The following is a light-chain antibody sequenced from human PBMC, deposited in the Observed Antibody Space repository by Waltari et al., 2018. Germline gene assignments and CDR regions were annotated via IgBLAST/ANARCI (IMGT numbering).Light chain of an antibody. V-gene: IGKV3-11*01. Sequence: LSPGERATLSCRASQNLSSYFAWYQQKPGQPPRLLIYDASNRAAGIPARFSGTGSGTDFTLTISSLEPEDFVVYYCQQRSNWPLTFGGGTKVEI. CDR3: QQRSNWPLT. CDR2: DAS. CDR1: QNLSSY. J-gene: IGKJ4*01.